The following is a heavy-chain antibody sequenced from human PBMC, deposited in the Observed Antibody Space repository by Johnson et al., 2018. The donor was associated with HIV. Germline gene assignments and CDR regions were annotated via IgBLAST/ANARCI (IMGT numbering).Heavy chain of an antibody. Sequence: VQLVESGGGLVKPGGSLRLSCAASGFIFSDYYMNWIRQAPGKGLEWVSYISSSGSTIYYADSVKGRFTISRDNAKNSLYLQMNSLRDEDTAVDYCARDSTPWGGDSVAYSFDIWGQGRMVTVSS. CDR1: GFIFSDYY. D-gene: IGHD4-17*01. CDR3: ARDSTPWGGDSVAYSFDI. J-gene: IGHJ3*02. CDR2: ISSSGSTI. V-gene: IGHV3-11*04.